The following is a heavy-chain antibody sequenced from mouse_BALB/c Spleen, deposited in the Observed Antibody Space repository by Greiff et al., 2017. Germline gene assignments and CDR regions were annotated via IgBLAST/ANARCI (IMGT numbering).Heavy chain of an antibody. J-gene: IGHJ4*01. CDR1: GFTFSSYG. CDR2: ISSGGSYT. V-gene: IGHV5-6*01. CDR3: ARPYGNYDYAMDY. Sequence: EVQLQESGGDLVKPGGSLKLSCAASGFTFSSYGMSWVRQTPDKRLEWVATISSGGSYTYYPDSVKGRFTISRDNAKNTLYLQMSSLKSEDTAMYYCARPYGNYDYAMDYWGQGTSVTVSS. D-gene: IGHD2-1*01.